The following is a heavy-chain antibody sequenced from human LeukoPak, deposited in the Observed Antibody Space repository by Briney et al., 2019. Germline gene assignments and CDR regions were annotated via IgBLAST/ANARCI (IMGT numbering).Heavy chain of an antibody. CDR2: INHSGST. D-gene: IGHD3-22*01. CDR3: ANGYYDSSGYSGYYYYYGMDV. J-gene: IGHJ6*02. Sequence: SETLSLTCAVYGGSFSGYYWSWIRQPPGKGLEWIGEINHSGSTNYNPSLKSRVTISVDTSKNQFSLKLSSVTAADTAVYYCANGYYDSSGYSGYYYYYGMDVWGQGTTVTVSS. V-gene: IGHV4-34*01. CDR1: GGSFSGYY.